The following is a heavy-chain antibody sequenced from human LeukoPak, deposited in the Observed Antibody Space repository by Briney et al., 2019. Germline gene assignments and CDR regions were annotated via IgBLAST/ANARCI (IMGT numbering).Heavy chain of an antibody. CDR3: ARVRAYDSGDYYYYYYMDV. Sequence: ASVKVSCTASGYTFTSYDINWVRQATGQGLEWMGWMNPNNGNTDYAQKFQGRVTMTRNTSISTAYMELSSLRSEDTAVYYCARVRAYDSGDYYYYYYMDVWGKGTTVTISS. CDR2: MNPNNGNT. D-gene: IGHD3-22*01. V-gene: IGHV1-8*01. CDR1: GYTFTSYD. J-gene: IGHJ6*03.